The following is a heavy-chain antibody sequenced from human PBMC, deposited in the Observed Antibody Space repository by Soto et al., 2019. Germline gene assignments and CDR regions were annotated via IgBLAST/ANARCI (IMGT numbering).Heavy chain of an antibody. Sequence: GGSLRLSCAASGFTFSSYGMHWVRQAPGKGLEWVAVIWYDGSNKYYADSVKGRFTISRDNSKNTLYLQMNSLRAEDTAVYYCARAEAAIAAGWFAPWGQGTLVTVSS. CDR3: ARAEAAIAAGWFAP. D-gene: IGHD6-6*01. CDR1: GFTFSSYG. CDR2: IWYDGSNK. V-gene: IGHV3-33*01. J-gene: IGHJ5*02.